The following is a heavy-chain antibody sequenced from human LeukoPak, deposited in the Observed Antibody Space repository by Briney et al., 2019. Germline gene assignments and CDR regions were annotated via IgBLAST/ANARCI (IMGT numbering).Heavy chain of an antibody. J-gene: IGHJ3*02. CDR2: IYYSGST. CDR3: ARHEWGITNAFDI. CDR1: GYSISSGYY. V-gene: IGHV4-38-2*02. D-gene: IGHD1-14*01. Sequence: SETLSLTCTVSGYSISSGYYWGWIRQPPGKGLEWIGSIYYSGSTYYNLSLKSRVTIFVDTSKKQFSLKLSSVTAADTAMYYCARHEWGITNAFDIWGQGTMVTVSS.